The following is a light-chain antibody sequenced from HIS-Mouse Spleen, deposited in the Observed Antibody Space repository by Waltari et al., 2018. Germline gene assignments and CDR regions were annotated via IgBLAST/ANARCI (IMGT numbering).Light chain of an antibody. Sequence: EIVFTQSPATLSLSPGDRATLSCRASQSVSSYLAWYHQKPGQAPRLPIYDASNRATGIPARFSGSGSGTDFTLTISSLEPEDFAVYYCQQRSNWPPLTFGGGTKVEIK. V-gene: IGKV3-11*01. J-gene: IGKJ4*01. CDR2: DAS. CDR1: QSVSSY. CDR3: QQRSNWPPLT.